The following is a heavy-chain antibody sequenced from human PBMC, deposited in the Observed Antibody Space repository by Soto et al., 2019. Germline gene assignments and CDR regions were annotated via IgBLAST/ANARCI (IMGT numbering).Heavy chain of an antibody. J-gene: IGHJ6*03. V-gene: IGHV1-69*02. CDR1: GGTFSSYT. Sequence: SVKVSCKASGGTFSSYTISWVRQAPGQGLEWMGRIIPILGIANYAQKFQGRVTITADKSTSTAYMELSSLRSEDTAVYYCARIKGGWDYYYYYYMDVWGKGTTVTVSS. CDR3: ARIKGGWDYYYYYYMDV. CDR2: IIPILGIA.